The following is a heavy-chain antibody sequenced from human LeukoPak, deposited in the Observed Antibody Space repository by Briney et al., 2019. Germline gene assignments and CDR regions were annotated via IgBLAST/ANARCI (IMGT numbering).Heavy chain of an antibody. J-gene: IGHJ4*02. Sequence: ASVKVSCKASGYTFTDYCIHWVRQAPGQGLEWMGRINSNNGVTDDAQNFQVRVTLTRDTSISTAYSELSRLTSDDTAVYYCARDLPSTSNWELDYWGQGTLVIVSS. CDR1: GYTFTDYC. CDR2: INSNNGVT. D-gene: IGHD1-26*01. V-gene: IGHV1-2*06. CDR3: ARDLPSTSNWELDY.